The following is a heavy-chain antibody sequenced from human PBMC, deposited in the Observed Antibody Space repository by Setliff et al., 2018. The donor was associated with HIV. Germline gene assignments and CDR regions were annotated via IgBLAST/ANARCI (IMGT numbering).Heavy chain of an antibody. J-gene: IGHJ3*01. Sequence: SETLSLTCTVSGGSITSSSFYWAWIRQSPGKGLEWIGSVYYTGKTKYNPSLESRLTMSMDASESQFSLTLNSVTAADTAMYYCAREDSLVLVPAIMRGDGFDVWGQGTMVT. D-gene: IGHD6-6*01. CDR3: AREDSLVLVPAIMRGDGFDV. CDR1: GGSITSSSFY. V-gene: IGHV4-39*07. CDR2: VYYTGKT.